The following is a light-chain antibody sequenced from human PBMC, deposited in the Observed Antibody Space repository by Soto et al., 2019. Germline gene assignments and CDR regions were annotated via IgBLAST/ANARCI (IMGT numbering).Light chain of an antibody. CDR2: ATS. V-gene: IGKV1-39*01. CDR1: QSISSY. Sequence: DIQMTQSPSSLSSSVGDRVTITCLASQSISSYLNWYQQKPGKAPKLLIYATSSLQSGVPSRFSGSGSGTDFTLTISRLQPEDFAIYYCQQSYSTLWTFGQGTKVDIK. CDR3: QQSYSTLWT. J-gene: IGKJ1*01.